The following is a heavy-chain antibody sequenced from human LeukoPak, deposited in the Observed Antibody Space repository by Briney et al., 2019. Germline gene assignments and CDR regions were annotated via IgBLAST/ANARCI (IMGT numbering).Heavy chain of an antibody. CDR2: ISSSSSYI. J-gene: IGHJ4*02. CDR3: ATLVEYSSSPNPDIDY. V-gene: IGHV3-21*01. CDR1: GFTFSSYS. D-gene: IGHD6-6*01. Sequence: PGGSLRLSCAASGFTFSSYSMNWVRQAPGKGLEWVSSISSSSSYIYYADSVKGRFTISRDNAKNSLYLQMNSLRAEDTAVYYCATLVEYSSSPNPDIDYWGQGTLVTVSS.